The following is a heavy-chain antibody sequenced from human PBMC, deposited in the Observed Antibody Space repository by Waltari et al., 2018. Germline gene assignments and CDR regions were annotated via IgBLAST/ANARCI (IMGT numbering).Heavy chain of an antibody. CDR1: GFPVSNNV. D-gene: IGHD2-8*02. Sequence: EVQLVESGGGSLQPGGSLILSCSAAGFPVSNNVTMWVRQAPGKGRAWVSLIYSGGRTYYADSVQGRFTISRDTSKNTLQLQMNSLRGEDTAVYYCARDRHCTDSGCSGLWGQGTLVTVSS. J-gene: IGHJ4*02. CDR3: ARDRHCTDSGCSGL. CDR2: IYSGGRT. V-gene: IGHV3-53*01.